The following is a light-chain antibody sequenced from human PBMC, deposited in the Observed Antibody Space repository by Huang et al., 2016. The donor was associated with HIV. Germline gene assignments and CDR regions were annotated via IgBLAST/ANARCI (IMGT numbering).Light chain of an antibody. J-gene: IGKJ2*01. CDR2: TLS. CDR3: MQRLQFPYT. Sequence: DIVMTQTPLFLSVTPGESASISCNASQSLFHGDDGDIHLDWYVQKPGQSPHLLIYTLSFRASGVPDRFIGDGAGSDFTLKITRVEAEDAGVYYCMQRLQFPYTFGQGTK. V-gene: IGKV2-40*01. CDR1: QSLFHGDDGDIH.